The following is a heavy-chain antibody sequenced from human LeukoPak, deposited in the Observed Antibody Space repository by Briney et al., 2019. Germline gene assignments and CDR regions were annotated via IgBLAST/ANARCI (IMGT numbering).Heavy chain of an antibody. V-gene: IGHV1-2*02. CDR1: GYTFTGYY. CDR3: ARFSGGSNFDY. Sequence: GASVKVSCKASGYTFTGYYMHWVRLAPGQELEWMGWIYPNNGGTNYAQNFQGRVTMTRDTSMSTAYMELSSLRSDDTAVYYCARFSGGSNFDYWGQGTLVTVSS. J-gene: IGHJ4*02. D-gene: IGHD1-26*01. CDR2: IYPNNGGT.